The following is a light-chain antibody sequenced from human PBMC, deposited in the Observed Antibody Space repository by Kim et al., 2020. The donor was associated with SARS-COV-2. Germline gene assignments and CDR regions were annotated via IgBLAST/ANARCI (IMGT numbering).Light chain of an antibody. Sequence: EIVLTQSPGTLALSPGDRATLTCKTSQPVASSYFAWFQQKPGQAPRLLIYGISTRATGIPDRFSGSGSGTDFTLTISRLEAEDFAVYYCQQYGTAFGGGTKLEI. CDR1: QPVASSY. V-gene: IGKV3-20*01. J-gene: IGKJ4*01. CDR3: QQYGTA. CDR2: GIS.